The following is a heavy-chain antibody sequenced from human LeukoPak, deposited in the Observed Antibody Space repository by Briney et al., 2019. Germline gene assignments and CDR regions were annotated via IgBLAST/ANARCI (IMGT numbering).Heavy chain of an antibody. CDR2: VDSDGSIT. J-gene: IGHJ4*01. CDR1: GFIFNTYV. D-gene: IGHD6-6*01. V-gene: IGHV3-74*01. CDR3: ARAAYTNSRFDY. Sequence: GGSLRLSCAASGFIFNTYVMHWVRQAPGKRLVWVSRVDSDGSITRYADSVTGRFTISRDNAKSTVYLQMDSLRAEDTAVYYCARAAYTNSRFDYWGHGTLVTVSS.